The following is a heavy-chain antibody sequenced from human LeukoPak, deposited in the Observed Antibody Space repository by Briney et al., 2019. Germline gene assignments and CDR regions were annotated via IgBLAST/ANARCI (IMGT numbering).Heavy chain of an antibody. Sequence: ASVKVSCKVSGYTLTELSMHWVRQAPGKGLEWMGGFDPEDGETIYAQKFQGRVTMTEDTSTDTAYMELSSLRSEDTAVYYCATLRRRDYYDSSGNDAFDIWGQGTMVTVSS. V-gene: IGHV1-24*01. CDR3: ATLRRRDYYDSSGNDAFDI. CDR1: GYTLTELS. J-gene: IGHJ3*02. D-gene: IGHD3-22*01. CDR2: FDPEDGET.